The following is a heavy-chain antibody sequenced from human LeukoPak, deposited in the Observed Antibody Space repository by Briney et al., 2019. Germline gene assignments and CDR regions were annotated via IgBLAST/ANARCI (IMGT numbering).Heavy chain of an antibody. CDR3: ARGPILLWIHNGMDV. V-gene: IGHV3-49*04. Sequence: GRSLRLSCTAYGFMFGDHGMSWDRQAPGKGLEWVGFIRSKAYGATTEYAASVKGRFTISRDDSKGIAYLQMDSLKIEDTAFYYCARGPILLWIHNGMDVWGQGTTVIVSS. CDR1: GFMFGDHG. J-gene: IGHJ6*02. D-gene: IGHD3-10*01. CDR2: IRSKAYGATT.